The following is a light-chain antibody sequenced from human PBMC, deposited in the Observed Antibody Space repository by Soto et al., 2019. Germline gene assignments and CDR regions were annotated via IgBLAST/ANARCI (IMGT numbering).Light chain of an antibody. J-gene: IGKJ5*01. CDR3: QQYGSSLPYT. CDR1: QSVSNNY. CDR2: GAS. V-gene: IGKV3-20*01. Sequence: EIVLTQSPVTLSLSPGERATLSCRASQSVSNNYLAWYQQKPGQAPRLLLYGASNRATGIPDRFSGSGSGTDFTLTISRLEPEDFAVYDCQQYGSSLPYTFGQGTRLEIK.